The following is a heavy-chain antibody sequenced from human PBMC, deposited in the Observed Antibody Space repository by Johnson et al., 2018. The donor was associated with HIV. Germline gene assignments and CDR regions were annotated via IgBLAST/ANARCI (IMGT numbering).Heavy chain of an antibody. J-gene: IGHJ3*02. CDR3: AKDPRSSSWYWDAFDI. D-gene: IGHD6-13*01. CDR2: ISYDGSNK. CDR1: GFSFSNYG. V-gene: IGHV3-30*18. Sequence: VHLVESGGGVVQPGRSQRLSCAASGFSFSNYGMHWVRQAPGKGLEWVAVISYDGSNKYYADSVKGRFTISRDNSKNTLYLQMNSLRAEDTAVYYFAKDPRSSSWYWDAFDICGQGTMVTVSS.